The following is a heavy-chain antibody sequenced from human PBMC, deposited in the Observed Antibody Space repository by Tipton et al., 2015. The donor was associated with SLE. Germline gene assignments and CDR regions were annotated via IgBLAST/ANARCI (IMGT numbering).Heavy chain of an antibody. CDR2: ISYDGSHK. V-gene: IGHV3-30*04. D-gene: IGHD3-22*01. J-gene: IGHJ3*02. CDR1: GFTFSGYA. CDR3: ATQITMRDAFDI. Sequence: SLRLSCAASGFTFSGYAMHWVRQAPGKGLEWVAVISYDGSHKYYADSVKGRFTISRDNSKSTLYLQMNSLRAEDTAVYYCATQITMRDAFDIWGQGTMVTVSS.